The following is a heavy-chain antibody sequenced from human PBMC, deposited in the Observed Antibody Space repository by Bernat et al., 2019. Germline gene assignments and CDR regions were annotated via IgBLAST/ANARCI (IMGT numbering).Heavy chain of an antibody. D-gene: IGHD2-21*01. CDR2: IRSKAYGGTT. J-gene: IGHJ4*02. Sequence: EVQLVESGGGLVQPGRSLRLSCTASGFTFGDYAMSWVRQAPGKGLEWVGFIRSKAYGGTTEYAASVKGRFTISRDDSKSIAYLQMNSLKTEDTAMYYCTRGGLFFDYWGQGTLVTVSS. CDR1: GFTFGDYA. V-gene: IGHV3-49*04. CDR3: TRGGLFFDY.